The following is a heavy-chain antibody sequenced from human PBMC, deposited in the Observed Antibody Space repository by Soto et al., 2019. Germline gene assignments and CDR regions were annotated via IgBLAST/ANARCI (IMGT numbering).Heavy chain of an antibody. V-gene: IGHV4-34*01. CDR1: GGSFSGYY. CDR3: ARGRWGGRISYHYYFYMGV. J-gene: IGHJ6*03. D-gene: IGHD2-15*01. Sequence: SETLSLTCAVYGGSFSGYYWSWIRQPPGKGLEWIGEINHSGSTNYNPSLKSRVTISVDTSKNQFSLKLSSVTAADTAVYYCARGRWGGRISYHYYFYMGVWGKGTTVTVSS. CDR2: INHSGST.